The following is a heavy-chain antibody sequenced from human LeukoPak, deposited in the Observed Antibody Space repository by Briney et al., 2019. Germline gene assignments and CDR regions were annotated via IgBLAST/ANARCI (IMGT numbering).Heavy chain of an antibody. D-gene: IGHD6-19*01. V-gene: IGHV3-30*02. CDR2: IRYDGSNK. CDR1: AFTFSRYG. J-gene: IGHJ4*02. Sequence: GGSLRLSCAASAFTFSRYGMHWVRQAPGKGLEWVAFIRYDGSNKYYADSVKGRFTISRDNAKNSLYLQMNSLRAEDTAVYYCAREEYSSGLFDYWGQGTLVTVSS. CDR3: AREEYSSGLFDY.